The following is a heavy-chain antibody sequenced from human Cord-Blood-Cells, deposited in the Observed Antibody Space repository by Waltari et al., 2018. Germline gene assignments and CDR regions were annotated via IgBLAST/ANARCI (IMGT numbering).Heavy chain of an antibody. V-gene: IGHV4-39*01. Sequence: QLQLQESGPGLVKPSETLSLTCTVSGGSISSSSYYWGWIRQPPGKGLEWIGSIYYSWNTYYNPSLKSRVTISVDTSKNQFSLKLSSVTAADTAVYYCARLTYYDFWSGYYFDYWGQGTLVTVSS. CDR3: ARLTYYDFWSGYYFDY. CDR2: IYYSWNT. D-gene: IGHD3-3*01. CDR1: GGSISSSSYY. J-gene: IGHJ4*02.